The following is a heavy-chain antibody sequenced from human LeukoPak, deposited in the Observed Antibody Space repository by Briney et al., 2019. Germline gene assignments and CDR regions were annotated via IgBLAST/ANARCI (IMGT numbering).Heavy chain of an antibody. Sequence: GGSLRLSCAASGFTFSSDSMVWVRQAPGKGLEWVSSITPSSNTYYADSVKGRFTISRDNARNSLSLQMNSLRAEDTAVYYCSGSFLGPDLTVVTPADYWGQGTLVTVSS. D-gene: IGHD4-23*01. V-gene: IGHV3-21*01. CDR1: GFTFSSDS. CDR2: ITPSSNT. J-gene: IGHJ4*02. CDR3: SGSFLGPDLTVVTPADY.